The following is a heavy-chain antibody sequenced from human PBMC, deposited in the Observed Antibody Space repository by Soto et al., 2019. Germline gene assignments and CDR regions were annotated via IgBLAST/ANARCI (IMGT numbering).Heavy chain of an antibody. V-gene: IGHV3-23*01. J-gene: IGHJ4*02. Sequence: DVQLLESGGSLVQPGGSLRLSCAASGFTFNAYSLSWVRQAPGKGLQWVSAISTTGGSTYYADSVKGRFTISRDNSQNTLSLQMNSLRAGDTAVYYCARPDGATYNFRYWGQGTLVTVSS. CDR3: ARPDGATYNFRY. CDR2: ISTTGGST. CDR1: GFTFNAYS. D-gene: IGHD1-1*01.